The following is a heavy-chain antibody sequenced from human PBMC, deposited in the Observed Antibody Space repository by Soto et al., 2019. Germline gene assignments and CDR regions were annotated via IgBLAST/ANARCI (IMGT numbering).Heavy chain of an antibody. J-gene: IGHJ5*02. CDR2: IIPIFGTA. D-gene: IGHD6-19*01. CDR3: ARRGGIAVARNTAFDP. V-gene: IGHV1-69*06. Sequence: AVKVSCKASGGTFSSYAISWVRQAPGQGLEWMGGIIPIFGTANYAQKFQGRVTITADKSTSTAYMELSSLRSEDTAVYYCARRGGIAVARNTAFDPWGQGTLVTVSS. CDR1: GGTFSSYA.